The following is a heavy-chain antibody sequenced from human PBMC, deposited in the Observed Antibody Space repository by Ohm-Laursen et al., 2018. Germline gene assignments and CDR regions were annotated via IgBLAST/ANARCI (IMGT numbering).Heavy chain of an antibody. V-gene: IGHV1-2*02. CDR1: GYTFTGYY. CDR2: INPNSGGT. J-gene: IGHJ5*02. D-gene: IGHD3-10*01. Sequence: GASVNVSCKASGYTFTGYYMHWVRQAPGQGLEWMGWINPNSGGTNYAQKFQGRVTMTRDTSISTAYMELSRLKRDDTAVYYCARDRYYGSGSEYNWFDPWGQGTLVTVSS. CDR3: ARDRYYGSGSEYNWFDP.